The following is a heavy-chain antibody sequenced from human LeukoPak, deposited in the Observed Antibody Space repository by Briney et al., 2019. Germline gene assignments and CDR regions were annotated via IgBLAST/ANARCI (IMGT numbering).Heavy chain of an antibody. V-gene: IGHV4-39*01. J-gene: IGHJ4*02. D-gene: IGHD3-22*01. Sequence: SETLSLTCTLSGGSISSSRYYWGWVRQPPGKGLEWIGSISFSGSTYYNPSLRSRVTISEDTSKNQFSLKLSSVTAADTAVYYCARRSDSSGYYFFDYWGQGTLVTVSS. CDR1: GGSISSSRYY. CDR2: ISFSGST. CDR3: ARRSDSSGYYFFDY.